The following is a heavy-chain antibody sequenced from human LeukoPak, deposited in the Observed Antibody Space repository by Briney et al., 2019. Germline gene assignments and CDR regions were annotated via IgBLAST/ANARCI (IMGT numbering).Heavy chain of an antibody. J-gene: IGHJ4*02. CDR2: ISGSGGNT. D-gene: IGHD1-26*01. CDR1: GFTFSSYA. CDR3: AKGRYYVGEFDY. V-gene: IGHV3-23*01. Sequence: GGSLRLSCAASGFTFSSYAMSWVRQAPGKGLEWVSAISGSGGNTYYADSVKGRFTISRDNSKNTLYLQMNSLRAEDTAVYYCAKGRYYVGEFDYWGQGTLVTVSS.